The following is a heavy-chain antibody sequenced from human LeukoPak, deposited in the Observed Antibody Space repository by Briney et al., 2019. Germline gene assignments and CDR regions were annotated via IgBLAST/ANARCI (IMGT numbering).Heavy chain of an antibody. D-gene: IGHD3-22*01. J-gene: IGHJ6*03. CDR1: GGSISSSSYY. CDR2: IYYSGST. CDR3: TRATSSGPLFTYHMDV. Sequence: SETLSLTCTVSGGSISSSSYYWGWIRQPPGKGLEWIGSIYYSGSTYYNPSLKSRVTISVDTSKNQFSLKLSSVTAADTAVYYCTRATSSGPLFTYHMDVWGKGTTVTVSS. V-gene: IGHV4-39*07.